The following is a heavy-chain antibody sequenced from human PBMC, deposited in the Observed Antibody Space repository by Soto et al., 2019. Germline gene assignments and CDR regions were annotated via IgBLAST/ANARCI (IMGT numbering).Heavy chain of an antibody. J-gene: IGHJ4*02. CDR3: ARRSSSGWYAFDY. CDR1: GGSFSGYY. CDR2: IYYSGST. Sequence: PSETLSLTCAVYGGSFSGYYWTWIRQPPGTGLEWIGYIYYSGSTNYNTSLKSRVTISVDTSKNQFSLKLSSVTAADTAVYYCARRSSSGWYAFDYWGQGILVTVSS. D-gene: IGHD6-19*01. V-gene: IGHV4-59*08.